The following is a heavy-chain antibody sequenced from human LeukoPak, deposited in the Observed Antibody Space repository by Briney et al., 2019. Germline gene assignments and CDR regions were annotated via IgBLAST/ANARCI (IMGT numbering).Heavy chain of an antibody. D-gene: IGHD6-13*01. J-gene: IGHJ5*02. CDR3: ARRGAAAGKVFDP. CDR1: GGSFSGYY. Sequence: SETLSLTCAVYGGSFSGYYWSWIRQPPGKGLEWIGEINHSGSTNYNPSLKSRVTISVDTSKNQFSLKLSSVTAADTAVYYCARRGAAAGKVFDPWGQGTLVTVSS. V-gene: IGHV4-34*01. CDR2: INHSGST.